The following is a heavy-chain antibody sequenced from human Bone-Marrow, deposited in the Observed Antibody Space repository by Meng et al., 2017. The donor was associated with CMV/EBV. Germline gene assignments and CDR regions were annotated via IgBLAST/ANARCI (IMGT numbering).Heavy chain of an antibody. CDR2: INHSGST. J-gene: IGHJ4*02. CDR1: GFTFNTYS. V-gene: IGHV4-34*01. CDR3: ARGQGRTHSYRLYYFDY. D-gene: IGHD1-14*01. Sequence: GSLRLSCAASGFTFNTYSMNWIRQPPGKALEWIGEINHSGSTNYNPSLKSRVTISVDTSKNQFSLKLSSVTAADTAVYYCARGQGRTHSYRLYYFDYWGQGTLVTVSS.